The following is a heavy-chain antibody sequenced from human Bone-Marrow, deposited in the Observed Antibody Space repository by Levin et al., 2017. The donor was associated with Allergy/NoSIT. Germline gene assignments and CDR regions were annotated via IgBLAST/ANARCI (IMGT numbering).Heavy chain of an antibody. CDR3: AKDLDHQRLLWFGELLYYYYGMDV. CDR1: GFTFSSYA. D-gene: IGHD3-10*01. J-gene: IGHJ6*02. Sequence: PTGGSLRLSCAASGFTFSSYAMSWVRQAPGKGLEWVSAISGSGGSTYYADSVKGRFTISRDNSKNTLYLQMNSLRAEDTAVYYCAKDLDHQRLLWFGELLYYYYGMDVWGQGTTVTVSS. CDR2: ISGSGGST. V-gene: IGHV3-23*01.